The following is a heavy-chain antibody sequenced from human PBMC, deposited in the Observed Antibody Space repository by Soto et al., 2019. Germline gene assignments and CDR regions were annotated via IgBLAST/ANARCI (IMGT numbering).Heavy chain of an antibody. CDR2: ISAYNGNT. CDR3: ARDNPTYYDFWSGPAY. J-gene: IGHJ4*02. D-gene: IGHD3-3*01. Sequence: GASVKFSCKASGYTFTSYGISWVRQAPGQGLEWMGWISAYNGNTNYAQKLQGRVTMTTDTSTSTAYMELRSLRSDDTAVYYCARDNPTYYDFWSGPAYWGQGTLVTVSS. CDR1: GYTFTSYG. V-gene: IGHV1-18*01.